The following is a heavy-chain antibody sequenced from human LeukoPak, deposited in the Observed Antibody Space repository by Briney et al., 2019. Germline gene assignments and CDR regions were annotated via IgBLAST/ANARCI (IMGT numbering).Heavy chain of an antibody. Sequence: ASVKVSCKASGYTFTSYYMHWVRRAPGQGLEWMGIINPSGGSTSYAQKFQGRVTMTTDTSTSTVYMELRSLSAEDTAVYYCAGASGSHGEGFDYGGQGTLVTVSS. CDR2: INPSGGST. J-gene: IGHJ4*02. V-gene: IGHV1-46*03. CDR3: AGASGSHGEGFDY. D-gene: IGHD1-26*01. CDR1: GYTFTSYY.